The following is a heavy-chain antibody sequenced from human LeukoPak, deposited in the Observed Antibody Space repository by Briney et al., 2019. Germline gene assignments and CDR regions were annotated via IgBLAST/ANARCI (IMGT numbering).Heavy chain of an antibody. CDR1: GGSFSGYY. J-gene: IGHJ4*02. D-gene: IGHD6-19*01. V-gene: IGHV4-34*01. CDR3: ARARGGGFGAVAGDGVFDY. CDR2: INHSGST. Sequence: SETLSLTYAVYGGSFSGYYWSWIRQPPGKGLEWIGEINHSGSTNYNPSLKSRVTISVDTSKNQFSLKLSSVTAADTAVYYCARARGGGFGAVAGDGVFDYWGQGTLVTVSS.